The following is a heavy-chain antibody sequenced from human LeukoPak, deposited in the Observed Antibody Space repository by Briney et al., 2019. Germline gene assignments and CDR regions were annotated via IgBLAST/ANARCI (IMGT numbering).Heavy chain of an antibody. Sequence: GGSLRLSCAASGFTFSSCAMSWVRQAPGKGLEWVSAISGSGGSTYYADSVKGRFTISRDNSKSTLYLQMNSLRAEDTAVYYCANNGVVTPFDPWGQGTLVTVSS. V-gene: IGHV3-23*01. J-gene: IGHJ5*02. D-gene: IGHD3-3*01. CDR2: ISGSGGST. CDR1: GFTFSSCA. CDR3: ANNGVVTPFDP.